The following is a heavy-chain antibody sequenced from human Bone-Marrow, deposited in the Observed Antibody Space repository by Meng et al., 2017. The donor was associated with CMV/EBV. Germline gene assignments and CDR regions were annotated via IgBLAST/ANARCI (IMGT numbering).Heavy chain of an antibody. Sequence: GESLKISCAASGFTFSSYGMHWVRQAPGKGLEWVAFIRYDGSNKYYADSVKGRFTISRDNSKNTLYLQMNSLRAEDTAVYYCAKDYIVGATCDYWGQGTLVTVSS. V-gene: IGHV3-30*02. CDR3: AKDYIVGATCDY. CDR2: IRYDGSNK. CDR1: GFTFSSYG. D-gene: IGHD1-26*01. J-gene: IGHJ4*02.